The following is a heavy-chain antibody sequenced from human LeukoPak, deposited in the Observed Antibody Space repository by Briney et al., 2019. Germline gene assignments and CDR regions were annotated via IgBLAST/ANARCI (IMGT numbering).Heavy chain of an antibody. Sequence: GGSLRLSCAATGLTVSSNFMSWVRQAPGKGLEWVSVIYGGGSTYYADSVKGRFTISRDTPKNTLYLQMNSLRVEDTAVYYCASWPGGWYGEDSWGQGTLVTVSS. V-gene: IGHV3-53*01. D-gene: IGHD6-19*01. CDR1: GLTVSSNF. CDR2: IYGGGST. CDR3: ASWPGGWYGEDS. J-gene: IGHJ4*02.